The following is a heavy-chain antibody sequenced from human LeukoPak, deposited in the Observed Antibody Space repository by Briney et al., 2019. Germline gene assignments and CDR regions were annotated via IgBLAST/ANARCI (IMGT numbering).Heavy chain of an antibody. CDR1: GFTLSSYG. J-gene: IGHJ4*02. Sequence: PGRSLRLSCAASGFTLSSYGMHWVRQAPGKGLEWVAVISYDGSNKYYADSVKGRFTISRDNSKNTLYLQMNSLRAEDTAVYYCAKETYSSGWYRFADYWGQGTLVTVSS. D-gene: IGHD6-13*01. CDR2: ISYDGSNK. CDR3: AKETYSSGWYRFADY. V-gene: IGHV3-30*18.